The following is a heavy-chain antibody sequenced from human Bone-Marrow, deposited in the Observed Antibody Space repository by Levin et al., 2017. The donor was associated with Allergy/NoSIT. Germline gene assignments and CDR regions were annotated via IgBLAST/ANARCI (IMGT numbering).Heavy chain of an antibody. J-gene: IGHJ4*02. CDR2: IYYSGST. CDR3: AGLGYYDFWSGYYTPAEIDY. CDR1: GGSISSSSYY. Sequence: SETLSLTCTVSGGSISSSSYYWGWIRQPPGKGLEWIGSIYYSGSTYYNPSLKSRVTISVDTSKNQFSLKLSSVTAADTAVYYCAGLGYYDFWSGYYTPAEIDYWGQGTLVTVSS. V-gene: IGHV4-39*01. D-gene: IGHD3-3*01.